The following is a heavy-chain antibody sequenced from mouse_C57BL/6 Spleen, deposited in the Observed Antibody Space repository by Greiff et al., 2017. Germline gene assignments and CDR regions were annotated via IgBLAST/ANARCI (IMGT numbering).Heavy chain of an antibody. CDR2: ISGGGGNT. V-gene: IGHV5-9*01. D-gene: IGHD2-4*01. J-gene: IGHJ3*01. CDR3: ASPYDYDAWVAY. Sequence: EVKLVESGGGLVKPGGSLKLSCAASGFTFSSYTMSWVRQTPEKRLEWVATISGGGGNTYYPDSVKGRFTISRDNAKNTLYLQMSSLRSEDTALXYCASPYDYDAWVAYWGQGTLVTVSA. CDR1: GFTFSSYT.